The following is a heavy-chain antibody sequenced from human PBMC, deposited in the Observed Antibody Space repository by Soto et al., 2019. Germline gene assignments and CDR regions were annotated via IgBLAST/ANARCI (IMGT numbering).Heavy chain of an antibody. D-gene: IGHD3-3*01. Sequence: GGSLRLSCAASGFTFSSYGMHWVRQAPGKGLEWVAVIWYDGSNKYYADSVKGRFTISRDNSKNTLYLQMNSLRAEDTAVYYCATDALLTRDDFWSGYAPYYFDYWGQGTLVTVSS. CDR3: ATDALLTRDDFWSGYAPYYFDY. J-gene: IGHJ4*02. CDR1: GFTFSSYG. V-gene: IGHV3-33*01. CDR2: IWYDGSNK.